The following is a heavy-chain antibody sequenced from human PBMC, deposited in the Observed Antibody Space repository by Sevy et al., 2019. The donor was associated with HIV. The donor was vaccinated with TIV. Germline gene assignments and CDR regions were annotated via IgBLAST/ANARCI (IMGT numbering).Heavy chain of an antibody. CDR2: ISWNSGSK. CDR3: TKGGIGYAFDI. J-gene: IGHJ3*02. CDR1: VFSFDDYA. V-gene: IGHV3-9*03. D-gene: IGHD6-13*01. Sequence: GGSLRLSCAASVFSFDDYAMHWVRQAPGKGLEWVSGISWNSGSKDYADSVKGRFTISRDNAKNSLYLQMNSLRAEDMALYYCTKGGIGYAFDIWGQGTMVTVSS.